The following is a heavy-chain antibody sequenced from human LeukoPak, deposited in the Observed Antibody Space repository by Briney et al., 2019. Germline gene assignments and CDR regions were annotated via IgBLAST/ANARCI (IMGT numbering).Heavy chain of an antibody. CDR1: GYTFPSYD. J-gene: IGHJ6*02. Sequence: SVNVSCKACGYTFPSYDINGVRQASGQGLEWMGWMNPNSGNTGYAQKFQGRVTMTRNTSISTAYMELSSLKSEDTAVYYCARVNSPDYGYYYYYGMDVWGQGTTVTVSS. D-gene: IGHD3-16*01. CDR3: ARVNSPDYGYYYYYGMDV. V-gene: IGHV1-8*01. CDR2: MNPNSGNT.